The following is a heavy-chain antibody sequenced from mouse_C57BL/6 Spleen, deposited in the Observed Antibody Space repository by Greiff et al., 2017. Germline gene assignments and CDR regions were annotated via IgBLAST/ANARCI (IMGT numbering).Heavy chain of an antibody. J-gene: IGHJ4*01. Sequence: VKLMESGPGLVAPSQSLSITCTVSGFSLTSYGVHWVRQPPGKGLEWLVVIWSDGSTTYNSALKSRLSISKDNSKSQVFLKMNSLQTDDTAMYYCARHDDGYYDAMDYWGQGTSVTVSS. D-gene: IGHD2-3*01. CDR1: GFSLTSYG. CDR2: IWSDGST. CDR3: ARHDDGYYDAMDY. V-gene: IGHV2-6-1*01.